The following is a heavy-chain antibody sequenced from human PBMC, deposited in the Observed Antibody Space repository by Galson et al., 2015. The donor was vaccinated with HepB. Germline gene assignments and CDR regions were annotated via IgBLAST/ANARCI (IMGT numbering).Heavy chain of an antibody. J-gene: IGHJ4*02. CDR3: ARDPANFYYYDSSGYS. D-gene: IGHD3-22*01. CDR1: GFTFSSYS. Sequence: SLRLSCAASGFTFSSYSMNWVRQAPGKGLEWVSSISSSSSYIYYADSVKGRFTISRDNAKNSLYLQMNSLRAEDTAVYYCARDPANFYYYDSSGYSWGQGTLVTVSS. V-gene: IGHV3-21*01. CDR2: ISSSSSYI.